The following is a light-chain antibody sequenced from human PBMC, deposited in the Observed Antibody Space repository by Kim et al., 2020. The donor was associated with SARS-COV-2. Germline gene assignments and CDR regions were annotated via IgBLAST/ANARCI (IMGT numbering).Light chain of an antibody. J-gene: IGLJ1*01. CDR3: QVWAGNTYV. V-gene: IGLV3-9*01. CDR2: RDH. CDR1: NIGTKT. Sequence: SVAPGQTASVSCGGDNIGTKTVHWYQQTPCQAPVLVIFRDHNRPSGIPERFSASKSMNTATLTISRAQVEDEADYYCQVWAGNTYVFGTGTKVTVL.